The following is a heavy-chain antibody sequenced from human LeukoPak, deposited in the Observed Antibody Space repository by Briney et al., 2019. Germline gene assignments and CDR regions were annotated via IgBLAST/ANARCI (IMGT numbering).Heavy chain of an antibody. J-gene: IGHJ5*02. CDR1: GFTFSSYA. CDR3: AGRNCSNGVCSFDP. Sequence: GGSLRLSCAASGFTFSSYAMHWVRQAPGKGLEWVAVISYDGSNKYYADSVKGRFTISRDNAKNSLYLQMNSLRAEDTAVYYCAGRNCSNGVCSFDPWGQGTLVTVSS. D-gene: IGHD2-8*01. V-gene: IGHV3-30-3*01. CDR2: ISYDGSNK.